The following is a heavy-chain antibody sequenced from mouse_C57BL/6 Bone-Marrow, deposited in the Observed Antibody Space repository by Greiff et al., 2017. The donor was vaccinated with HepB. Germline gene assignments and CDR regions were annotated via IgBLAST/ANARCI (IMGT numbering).Heavy chain of an antibody. D-gene: IGHD2-5*01. Sequence: VKLEESGPGLVAPSQSLSITCTVSGFSLTSYAISWVRQPPGKGLEWLGVIWTGGGTNYNSALKSRLSISKDNSKSQVFLKMNSLQTDDTARYYCARSPDHYSKGYYAMDYWGQGTSVTVSS. CDR2: IWTGGGT. CDR3: ARSPDHYSKGYYAMDY. V-gene: IGHV2-9-1*01. CDR1: GFSLTSYA. J-gene: IGHJ4*01.